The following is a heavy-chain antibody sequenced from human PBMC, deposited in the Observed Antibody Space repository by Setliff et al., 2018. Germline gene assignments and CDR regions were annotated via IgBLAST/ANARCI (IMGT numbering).Heavy chain of an antibody. CDR1: GFTFFSYT. V-gene: IGHV3-48*01. Sequence: GGSLRLSCTTSGFTFFSYTMNWIRQAPGKGLEWVSYISSRSDIIYYADSVKGRFTISRDNAKNSLYLQVNSLRAEDTAVYYCATNPRKGRSGGYYYDDPYYYYMDVWGKGTTVTVSS. CDR2: ISSRSDII. CDR3: ATNPRKGRSGGYYYDDPYYYYMDV. D-gene: IGHD3-22*01. J-gene: IGHJ6*03.